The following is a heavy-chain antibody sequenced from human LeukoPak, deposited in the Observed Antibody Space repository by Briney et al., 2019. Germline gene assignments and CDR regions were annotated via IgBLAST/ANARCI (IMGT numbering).Heavy chain of an antibody. Sequence: PETLSLTCAVYGGSFSPYYWSWIRQPPGKGLEWIGEINHSGGTNYNPSLKSRVTISVDTSKNQFSLRLSSVTAADTAVYYCARGGFYCGGDCYVDYWGQGTLVTVSS. D-gene: IGHD2-21*02. CDR2: INHSGGT. CDR3: ARGGFYCGGDCYVDY. V-gene: IGHV4-34*01. J-gene: IGHJ4*02. CDR1: GGSFSPYY.